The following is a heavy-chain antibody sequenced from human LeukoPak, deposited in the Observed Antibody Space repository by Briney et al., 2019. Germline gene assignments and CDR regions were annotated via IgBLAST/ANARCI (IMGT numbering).Heavy chain of an antibody. CDR2: INPNSGGT. J-gene: IGHJ6*02. D-gene: IGHD1-14*01. V-gene: IGHV1-2*02. CDR3: ARDISAGDYYYGMDV. CDR1: GYTFTGYY. Sequence: ASVKASCKASGYTFTGYYMHWVRQAPGQGLEWMGWINPNSGGTNYAQKFQGRATMTRDTSISTAYMELSRLRSDDTAVYYCARDISAGDYYYGMDVWGQGTTVTVSS.